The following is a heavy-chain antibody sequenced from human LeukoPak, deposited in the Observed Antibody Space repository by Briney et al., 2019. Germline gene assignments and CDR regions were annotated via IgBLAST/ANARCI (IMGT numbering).Heavy chain of an antibody. D-gene: IGHD2-15*01. Sequence: GGSLRLSCAASGFAFSTYSMNWVRQAPGKGLEWVSSISSSSTYIYYADSVKGRFTISRDNAENSLYLQMDSLRAEDTAVYYCSTALDNWGQGTLVTVSS. CDR1: GFAFSTYS. V-gene: IGHV3-21*01. CDR3: STALDN. J-gene: IGHJ4*02. CDR2: ISSSSTYI.